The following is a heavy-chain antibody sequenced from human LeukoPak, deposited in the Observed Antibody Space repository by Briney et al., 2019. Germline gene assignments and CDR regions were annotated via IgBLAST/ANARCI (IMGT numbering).Heavy chain of an antibody. CDR3: AKGLPATLLDY. V-gene: IGHV3-48*04. CDR1: GLTFSSDW. D-gene: IGHD2-2*01. CDR2: ISNSGSTI. Sequence: SGGSLRLSCAASGLTFSSDWMHWVRQVPGKGLEWVSYISNSGSTIYYADSVKGRFTISRDNAKNSLYLQMNSLRAEDTAVYYCAKGLPATLLDYWGQGTLVTVSS. J-gene: IGHJ4*02.